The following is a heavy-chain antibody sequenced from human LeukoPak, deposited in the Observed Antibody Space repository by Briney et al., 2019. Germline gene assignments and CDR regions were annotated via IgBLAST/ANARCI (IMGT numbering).Heavy chain of an antibody. V-gene: IGHV3-74*01. Sequence: GGSLRLSCAASGNYWMHWVRQAPGKGLLWVSHINSDGSWTSYADSVKGRFTISRDNARNSLYLQMNSLRAEDTAVYYCARDRFGGTWGQGTLVTISS. CDR2: INSDGSWT. CDR3: ARDRFGGT. D-gene: IGHD3-3*01. CDR1: GNYW. J-gene: IGHJ5*02.